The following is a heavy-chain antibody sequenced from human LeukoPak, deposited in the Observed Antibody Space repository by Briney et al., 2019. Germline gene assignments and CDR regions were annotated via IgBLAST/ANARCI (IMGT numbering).Heavy chain of an antibody. Sequence: PSETLSLTCTVSGGSISSGGYYWSWIRQRPGKGLEWIGYIYYSGSTYYNPSLKSRVTISVDTSKNQFSLKLSSVTAADTAVYYCASGGLSGEDYWGQGTLVTVSS. CDR3: ASGGLSGEDY. CDR1: GGSISSGGYY. CDR2: IYYSGST. J-gene: IGHJ4*02. D-gene: IGHD1-14*01. V-gene: IGHV4-31*03.